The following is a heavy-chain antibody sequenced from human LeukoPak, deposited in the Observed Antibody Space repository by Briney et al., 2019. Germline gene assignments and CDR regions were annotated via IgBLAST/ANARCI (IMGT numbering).Heavy chain of an antibody. CDR3: AKDAARITMIVEPRAFDI. J-gene: IGHJ3*02. CDR2: ISYDGSNK. V-gene: IGHV3-30-3*01. Sequence: QAGGSLRLSCAASGFTFSSYAMHWVRQAPGKGLEWVAVISYDGSNKYYADSVKGRFTISRDNSKNTLYLQMNSLRAEDTALYYCAKDAARITMIVEPRAFDIWGQGTMVTVSS. D-gene: IGHD3-22*01. CDR1: GFTFSSYA.